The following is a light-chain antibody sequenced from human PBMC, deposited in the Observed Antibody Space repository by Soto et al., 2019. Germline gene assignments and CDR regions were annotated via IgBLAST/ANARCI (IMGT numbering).Light chain of an antibody. V-gene: IGKV3-11*01. J-gene: IGKJ4*01. CDR3: QQRSNWPPLT. CDR2: DAS. CDR1: QSVSSS. Sequence: EIVLTQSPATLSLSPGERATLSCRASQSVSSSLAWYQQKPGQAPRLLIYDASNRAAGIPARFSCSGSGTDFTLTISSLEPEDFAVYYCQQRSNWPPLTCSGGTKVEIK.